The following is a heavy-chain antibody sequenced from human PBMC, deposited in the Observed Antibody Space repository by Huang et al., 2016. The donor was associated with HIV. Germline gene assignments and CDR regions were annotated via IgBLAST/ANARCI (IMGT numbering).Heavy chain of an antibody. Sequence: QVQLVQSGAEVKKPGSSVKLSCQSSGGGSSSYAISWVRQARGQGLEWMGGSNPSVGTTDYAPRFQGRVTITADESTNTAYIELSSLEYDDTALYYCARSGPRWGLATIWTLVYWGQGTLVTVSS. CDR2: SNPSVGTT. V-gene: IGHV1-69*13. CDR3: ARSGPRWGLATIWTLVY. J-gene: IGHJ4*02. CDR1: GGGSSSYA. D-gene: IGHD5-12*01.